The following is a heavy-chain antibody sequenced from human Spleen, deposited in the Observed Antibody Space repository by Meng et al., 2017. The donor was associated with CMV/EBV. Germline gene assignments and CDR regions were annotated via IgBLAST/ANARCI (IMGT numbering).Heavy chain of an antibody. CDR2: ISSNSAYT. Sequence: GESLKISCVGSGFTFSSYTLTWVRQSPGKGLEWVASISSNSAYTFYIESGKGRFTVSRDNSKNTLYLQMSSLRAEDTAVYYCANPSRVGIFGNYWGQGTLVTVSS. V-gene: IGHV3-21*04. J-gene: IGHJ4*02. D-gene: IGHD3-3*02. CDR1: GFTFSSYT. CDR3: ANPSRVGIFGNY.